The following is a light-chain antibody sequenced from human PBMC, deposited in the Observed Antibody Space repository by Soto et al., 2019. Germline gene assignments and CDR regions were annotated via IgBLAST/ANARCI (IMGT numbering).Light chain of an antibody. CDR3: QQSYSTPRT. CDR1: QSISSY. Sequence: DIQMTQYPSSLSASVGDRVTITCRASQSISSYLNWYQQKPGKAPKLLIYAASSLQSGVPSRFSCSGSGTDFTLTISRLQPEDFATYYCQQSYSTPRTFGQGTKVEIK. J-gene: IGKJ1*01. V-gene: IGKV1-39*01. CDR2: AAS.